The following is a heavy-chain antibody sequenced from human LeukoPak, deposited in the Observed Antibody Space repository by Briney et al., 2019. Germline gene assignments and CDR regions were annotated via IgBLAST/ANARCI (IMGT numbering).Heavy chain of an antibody. CDR3: ARGPDGPHTTFDY. D-gene: IGHD1-1*01. J-gene: IGHJ4*02. Sequence: ASVKVSCKASGGTFISYAISWVRQAPGQGLEWMGGIITIFGTANYAQKFQGRVTITADESTSTAYMELSSLRSEDTAVYYCARGPDGPHTTFDYWGQGTLVTVSS. CDR2: IITIFGTA. V-gene: IGHV1-69*13. CDR1: GGTFISYA.